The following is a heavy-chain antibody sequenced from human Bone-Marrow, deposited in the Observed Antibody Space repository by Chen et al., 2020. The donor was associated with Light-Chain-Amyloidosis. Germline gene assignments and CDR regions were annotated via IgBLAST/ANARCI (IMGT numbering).Heavy chain of an antibody. D-gene: IGHD5-12*01. Sequence: EVQLEQSGPEVKKPGESLKISCKGSGYTFPNYWIGWVRQMPGKGLEWMGVIYPDGCDARYSPSCGGNVTISAEKPLRTAYLQWRSLKGSETAMHYCARRRVGYSFDYWRQGTLVDVS. J-gene: IGHJ4*02. CDR2: IYPDGCDA. CDR3: ARRRVGYSFDY. CDR1: GYTFPNYW. V-gene: IGHV5-51*01.